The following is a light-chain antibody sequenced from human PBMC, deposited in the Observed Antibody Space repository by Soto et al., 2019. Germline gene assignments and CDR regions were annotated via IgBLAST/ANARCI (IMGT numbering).Light chain of an antibody. V-gene: IGKV3-11*01. J-gene: IGKJ5*01. Sequence: EIVFTHSPATLSFSPVERATLSCRASQSVSIYLAWYQQKPGQAPRLLIYDASNRATGIPAKFSGSGSGTDFTLTISSLEPEDSAVYYCQQRSNSPPWITFGQGTRLEIK. CDR2: DAS. CDR1: QSVSIY. CDR3: QQRSNSPPWIT.